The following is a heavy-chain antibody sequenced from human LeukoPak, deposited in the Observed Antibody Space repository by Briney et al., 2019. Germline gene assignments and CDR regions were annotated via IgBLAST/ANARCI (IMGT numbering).Heavy chain of an antibody. J-gene: IGHJ5*02. D-gene: IGHD1-1*01. CDR2: ISGSGSST. CDR3: AKDQGPYIGIANNWFDP. Sequence: GGSLRLSCAASGFTFHIYAMNWVRQAPGKGLEWVSGISGSGSSTHHADSVKGRFTISRDNSKNTIYLEINSLRGEDTAVYYCAKDQGPYIGIANNWFDPWGQGTLVIVSS. CDR1: GFTFHIYA. V-gene: IGHV3-23*01.